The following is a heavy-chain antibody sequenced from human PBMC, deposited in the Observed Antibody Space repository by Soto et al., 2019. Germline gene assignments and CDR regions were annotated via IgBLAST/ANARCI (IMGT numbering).Heavy chain of an antibody. CDR2: IGGDTSYT. J-gene: IGHJ4*02. V-gene: IGHV3-23*01. D-gene: IGHD4-17*01. CDR3: AKDPNGDYVGAFDS. CDR1: GFSFSNYA. Sequence: HPGGSLRLSCTASGFSFSNYAVTWVRQAPGKGLEWVSSIGGDTSYTYYADSVKGRFTISRDKSKNTVFLQMSSLRADDTAVYHCAKDPNGDYVGAFDSWGQGTLVTVSS.